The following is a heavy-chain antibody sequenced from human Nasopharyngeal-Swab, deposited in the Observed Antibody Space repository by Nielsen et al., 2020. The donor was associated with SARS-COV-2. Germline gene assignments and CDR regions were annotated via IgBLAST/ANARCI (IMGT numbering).Heavy chain of an antibody. D-gene: IGHD5-24*01. CDR2: INHNERT. CDR3: ARAGRVGDAYTGLDV. J-gene: IGHJ6*02. CDR1: GGSFNGFY. V-gene: IGHV4-34*01. Sequence: SETLSLTCSVSGGSFNGFYGNWIRQPPGKGLEWIGEINHNERTNYNPSLKSRVTMSVDTSTNQVSLKLDSLTATDTAVYYCARAGRVGDAYTGLDVWGQGTTVTVSS.